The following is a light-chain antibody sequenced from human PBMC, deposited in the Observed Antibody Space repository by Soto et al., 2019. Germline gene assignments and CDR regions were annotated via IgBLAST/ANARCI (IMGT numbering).Light chain of an antibody. J-gene: IGLJ1*01. CDR2: TND. V-gene: IGLV1-44*01. Sequence: QSVLTQPPSASGTPGQTVTISCYGSTSNIGTNTVNWFQHLPGMAPKLLIYTNDQRPSGVPDRFSGSRSGTSASLAISGLQSEDEADYYCATWDDSVYAFGTGTKLTVL. CDR1: TSNIGTNT. CDR3: ATWDDSVYA.